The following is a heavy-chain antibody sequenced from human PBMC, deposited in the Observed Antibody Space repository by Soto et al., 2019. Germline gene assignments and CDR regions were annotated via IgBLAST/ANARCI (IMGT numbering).Heavy chain of an antibody. CDR3: AKDSFVGATRSQPLDY. D-gene: IGHD1-26*01. Sequence: PGGSLRLSCAASGFTFSSYAMSWVRQAPGKGLEWVSAISGSGGSTYYADSVKGRFTISRDNSKNTLYLQMNSLRAEDTAVYYCAKDSFVGATRSQPLDYWGQGTLVTVSS. V-gene: IGHV3-23*01. CDR1: GFTFSSYA. J-gene: IGHJ4*02. CDR2: ISGSGGST.